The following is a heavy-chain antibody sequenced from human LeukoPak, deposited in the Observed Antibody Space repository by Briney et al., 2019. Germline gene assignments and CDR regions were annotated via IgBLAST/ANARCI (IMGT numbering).Heavy chain of an antibody. CDR3: VRGYWNGIYMDV. D-gene: IGHD1-1*01. CDR2: IYNTGST. CDR1: GGSISNGIYY. Sequence: SETLSLTCTVSGGSISNGIYYWNWIRQPAGKGLEWIGRIYNTGSTNYSPSLKSRVTISVDTSKNQFSLKLSSVTAADTAVYFCVRGYWNGIYMDVWGKGATVTVSS. J-gene: IGHJ6*03. V-gene: IGHV4-61*02.